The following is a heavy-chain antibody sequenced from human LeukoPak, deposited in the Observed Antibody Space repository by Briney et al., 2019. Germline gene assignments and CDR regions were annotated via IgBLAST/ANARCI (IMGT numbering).Heavy chain of an antibody. V-gene: IGHV1-69*13. D-gene: IGHD5-18*01. Sequence: ASVKVSCKASGGTFSSYAISWVRRAPGQGLEWMGGIIPIFGTANYAQKFQGRVTITADESTSTAYMELSSLRSEDTAVYYCASSVDTAMEWYYFDYWGQGTLVTVSS. CDR3: ASSVDTAMEWYYFDY. CDR2: IIPIFGTA. CDR1: GGTFSSYA. J-gene: IGHJ4*02.